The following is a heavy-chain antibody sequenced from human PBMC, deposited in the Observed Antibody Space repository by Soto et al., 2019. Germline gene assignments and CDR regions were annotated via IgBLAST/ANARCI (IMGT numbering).Heavy chain of an antibody. D-gene: IGHD4-17*01. J-gene: IGHJ4*02. V-gene: IGHV4-39*01. Sequence: SETLSLTCTVSGDSISTSNYYWGWIRRPPGEGLEWIGHIFYSGGTYYNPSLKSRVTISVDTSKNQFSLKLNSITAADTAVYFCARRGGGDYLLDSWGQGMLVTVSS. CDR1: GDSISTSNYY. CDR2: IFYSGGT. CDR3: ARRGGGDYLLDS.